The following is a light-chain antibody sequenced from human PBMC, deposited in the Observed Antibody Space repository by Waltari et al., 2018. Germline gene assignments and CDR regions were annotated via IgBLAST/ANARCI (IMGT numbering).Light chain of an antibody. CDR1: SSNIGAGYD. J-gene: IGLJ2*01. V-gene: IGLV1-40*01. CDR2: GNR. Sequence: QSVLTQPPSVSGAPGQRVTISCTGSSSNIGAGYDVHWYQQLPGTAPKLLMYGNRNRPSGVPDRFAGSKSGTSASLAITGLQAEDEADYYCQSYDSSLSGGVFGGGTKLTVL. CDR3: QSYDSSLSGGV.